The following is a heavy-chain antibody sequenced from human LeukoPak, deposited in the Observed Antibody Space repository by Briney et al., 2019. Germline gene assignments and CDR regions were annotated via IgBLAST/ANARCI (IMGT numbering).Heavy chain of an antibody. Sequence: PGGSLRLSCAASGFTLSNAWMSWVRQAPGKGLEWVGRIKSKTDGGTTDYAAPVKGRFTISRDDSKNTLYLQMNSLKTEDTAVYYCTTIITMVRGVILFDYWGQGTLVTVSS. CDR2: IKSKTDGGTT. D-gene: IGHD3-10*01. V-gene: IGHV3-15*01. CDR3: TTIITMVRGVILFDY. J-gene: IGHJ4*02. CDR1: GFTLSNAW.